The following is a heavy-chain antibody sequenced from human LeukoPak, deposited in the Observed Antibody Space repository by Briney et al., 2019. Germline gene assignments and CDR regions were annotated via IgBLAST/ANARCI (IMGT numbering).Heavy chain of an antibody. CDR3: ARFSDYDFWSGYYYPNWLDP. CDR1: GFTFSSYS. J-gene: IGHJ5*02. CDR2: IKQDGSEK. Sequence: GGSLRLSCAASGFTFSSYSMSWVRQAPGKGLEWVANIKQDGSEKYYVDSVKGRFTISRDNAKNSLYLQMNSLRAEDMAVYYCARFSDYDFWSGYYYPNWLDPWGRGTLVTVSS. V-gene: IGHV3-7*01. D-gene: IGHD3-3*01.